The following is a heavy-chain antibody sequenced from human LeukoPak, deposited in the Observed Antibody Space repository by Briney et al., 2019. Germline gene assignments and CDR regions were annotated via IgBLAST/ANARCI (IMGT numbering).Heavy chain of an antibody. J-gene: IGHJ4*02. CDR2: IYYSGST. V-gene: IGHV4-59*01. CDR3: ARADYGDYLDY. D-gene: IGHD4-17*01. Sequence: SETLSLTCTVSGGSISSYYWSWIRQPPGKGLEWIGYIYYSGSTNYNPSLKSRVTISVDTSKNQFSLKLSSVTAADTAVYYCARADYGDYLDYWGQGTLVTVSS. CDR1: GGSISSYY.